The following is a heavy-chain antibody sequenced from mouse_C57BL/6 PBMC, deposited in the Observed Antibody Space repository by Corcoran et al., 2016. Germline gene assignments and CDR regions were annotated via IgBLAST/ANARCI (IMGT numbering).Heavy chain of an antibody. CDR3: ARSGIYYGSSYEDAMDY. D-gene: IGHD1-1*01. J-gene: IGHJ4*01. Sequence: QVQLQQSGAELVRPGTSVKMSCKASGYTFTNYWIGWAKQRPGHGLEWIGDIYPGGGYTNYNEKFKGKATLTADKSSSTAYMQFSSLTSEDSAIYYCARSGIYYGSSYEDAMDYWGQGTSVTVSS. V-gene: IGHV1-63*01. CDR1: GYTFTNYW. CDR2: IYPGGGYT.